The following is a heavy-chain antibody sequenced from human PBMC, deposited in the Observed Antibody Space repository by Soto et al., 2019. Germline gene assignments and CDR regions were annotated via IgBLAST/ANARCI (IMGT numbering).Heavy chain of an antibody. CDR2: ISASGSNT. CDR3: AKSGYSDPFEEYYFDY. D-gene: IGHD3-10*01. CDR1: GFRFNTYA. J-gene: IGHJ4*02. V-gene: IGHV3-23*01. Sequence: PVGSLRLSCAASGFRFNTYAMSWVRQAPGKGLEWVSSISASGSNTYYADSVQDRFTISRDNFRLTLDLHMNNLRAEDTAVYYCAKSGYSDPFEEYYFDYWGQGTLVTVSS.